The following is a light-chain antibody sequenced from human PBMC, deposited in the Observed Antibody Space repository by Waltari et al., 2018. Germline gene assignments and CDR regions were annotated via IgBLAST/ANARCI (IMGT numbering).Light chain of an antibody. CDR2: NNN. CDR1: TSNIGYNT. Sequence: QSVLTQPPSASGTLGRTVTISCSGYTSNIGYNTVNWYQQLPRTAPKLPMYNNNRQPAGVPDRFSGSQPCTSDSRAISGLQSDDEADYYCAAWDDTLNLYVFGTGTKLTVL. CDR3: AAWDDTLNLYV. J-gene: IGLJ1*01. V-gene: IGLV1-44*01.